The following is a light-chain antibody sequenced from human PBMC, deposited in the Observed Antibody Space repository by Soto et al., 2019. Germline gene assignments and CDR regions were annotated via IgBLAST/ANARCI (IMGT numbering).Light chain of an antibody. CDR2: GTG. Sequence: EIVLTQSPGTLSLSPGERATLSCRASESVSSHYIGWYQQRRGQAPRLLIYGTGNRAPGIPGRFSGDGAGTDFTITITRQEPEDFAVYYCQHYGNSVTFGGGTKVDIK. CDR3: QHYGNSVT. CDR1: ESVSSHY. J-gene: IGKJ4*01. V-gene: IGKV3-20*01.